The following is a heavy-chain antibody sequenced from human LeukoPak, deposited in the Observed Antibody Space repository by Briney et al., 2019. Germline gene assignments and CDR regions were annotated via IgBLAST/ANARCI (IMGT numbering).Heavy chain of an antibody. CDR3: ARVEMTTDAFDI. V-gene: IGHV4-30-4*08. Sequence: PSQTLSLTCTVSGGSISSGDYYWSWIRQPPGKGLEWIGYIYYSGSTYYNPSLKSRVTISVDTFKNQFSLKLSSVTAADTAVYYCARVEMTTDAFDIWGQGTMVTVSS. D-gene: IGHD4-11*01. CDR1: GGSISSGDYY. CDR2: IYYSGST. J-gene: IGHJ3*02.